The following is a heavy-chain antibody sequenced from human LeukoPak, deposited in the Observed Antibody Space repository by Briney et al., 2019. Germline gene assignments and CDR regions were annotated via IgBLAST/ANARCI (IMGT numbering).Heavy chain of an antibody. D-gene: IGHD5-24*01. CDR1: GYTFTGYY. V-gene: IGHV1-2*02. CDR3: ARVRREMATTRAWISDAFDI. Sequence: ASVKVSCKASGYTFTGYYMHWVRQAPGQGLEWMGWINPNSGGTNYAQKCQGRVTMTRDTSISTAYMELSRLRSDDTAVYYCARVRREMATTRAWISDAFDIWGQGTMVTVSS. J-gene: IGHJ3*02. CDR2: INPNSGGT.